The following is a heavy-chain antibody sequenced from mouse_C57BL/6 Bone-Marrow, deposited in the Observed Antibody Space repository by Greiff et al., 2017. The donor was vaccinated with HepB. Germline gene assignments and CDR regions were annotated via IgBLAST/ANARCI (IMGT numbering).Heavy chain of an antibody. CDR1: GFSLSTSGMG. V-gene: IGHV8-12*01. D-gene: IGHD1-1*01. CDR3: ARRIGYYYGSSYGYFDV. J-gene: IGHJ1*03. CDR2: IYWDDDK. Sequence: TLKVSGPGILQSSQTLSLTCSFSGFSLSTSGMGVSWIRQPSGKGLEWLAHIYWDDDKRYNPSLKSRLTISKDTSRNQVFLKITSVDTADTATYYCARRIGYYYGSSYGYFDVWGTGTTVTVSS.